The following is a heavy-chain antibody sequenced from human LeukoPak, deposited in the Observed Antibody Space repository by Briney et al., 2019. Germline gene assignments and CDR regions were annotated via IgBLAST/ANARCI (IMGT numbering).Heavy chain of an antibody. V-gene: IGHV3-30*02. CDR3: ARDYDSSGYYYVTFDY. J-gene: IGHJ4*02. D-gene: IGHD3-22*01. Sequence: PWGSLRLSCAASGFTFSSYGMYWVRQAPGKGLEWVAFIRYDGSNKYYADSVKGRFTISRDNSRNTLHLQMNSLRAEDTAVYYCARDYDSSGYYYVTFDYWGQGTLVSVSS. CDR1: GFTFSSYG. CDR2: IRYDGSNK.